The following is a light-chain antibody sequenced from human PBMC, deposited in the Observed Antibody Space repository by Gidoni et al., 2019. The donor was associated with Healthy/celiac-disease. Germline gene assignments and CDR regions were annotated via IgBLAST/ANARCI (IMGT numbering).Light chain of an antibody. CDR3: QQA. V-gene: IGKV1-5*03. CDR2: KAS. J-gene: IGKJ4*01. CDR1: QRISSW. Sequence: DIQMTQSPSTLSASVGDRVTITCRASQRISSWLAWYQQKPGKAPKLLIYKASSLESGVPSRFSGSGSGTEFTLTISSLQPDDFATYYCQQAFGGGTKVEIK.